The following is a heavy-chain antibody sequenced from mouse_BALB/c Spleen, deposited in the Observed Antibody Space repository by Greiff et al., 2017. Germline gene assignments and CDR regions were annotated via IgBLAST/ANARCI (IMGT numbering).Heavy chain of an antibody. V-gene: IGHV1S137*01. J-gene: IGHJ3*01. CDR3: ARGGDYYGSSHAFAY. CDR2: ISTYYGDA. CDR1: GYTFTDYA. Sequence: QVQLKQSGAELVRPGVSVKISCKGSGYTFTDYAMHWVKQSHAKSLEWIGVISTYYGDASYNQKFKGKATMTVDKSSSTAYMELARLTSEDSAIYYCARGGDYYGSSHAFAYWGQGTLVTVSA. D-gene: IGHD1-1*01.